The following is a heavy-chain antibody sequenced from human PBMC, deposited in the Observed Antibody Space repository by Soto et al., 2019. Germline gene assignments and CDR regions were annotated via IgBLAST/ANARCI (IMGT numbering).Heavy chain of an antibody. CDR2: ISSSSSYI. CDR1: GFTFSSYG. V-gene: IGHV3-21*01. Sequence: PGGSLRLSCAASGFTFSSYGMNWVRQAPGKGLEWVSSISSSSSYIYYADSVKGRFTISRDNAKNSLYLQMNSLRAEDTAVYYCARSLGIAAAFDPWGQGTLVTVSS. J-gene: IGHJ5*02. CDR3: ARSLGIAAAFDP. D-gene: IGHD6-13*01.